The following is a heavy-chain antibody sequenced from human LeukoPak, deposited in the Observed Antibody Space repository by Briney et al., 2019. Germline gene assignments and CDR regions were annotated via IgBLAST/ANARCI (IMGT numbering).Heavy chain of an antibody. V-gene: IGHV3-49*04. D-gene: IGHD1-14*01. CDR1: GFTFGDYA. Sequence: GGSLRLSCTTSGFTFGDYAMSWVRQAPGQGLEWINFIRSKAYGGTTEYAASVKGRFTISRDDSKSIAYLQMNSLRVEDTAVYYCAKGHSAHGTGFDCWGQGTLVAVSS. CDR3: AKGHSAHGTGFDC. CDR2: IRSKAYGGTT. J-gene: IGHJ4*02.